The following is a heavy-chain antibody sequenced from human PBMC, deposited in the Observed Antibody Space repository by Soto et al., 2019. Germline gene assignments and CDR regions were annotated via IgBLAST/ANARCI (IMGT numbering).Heavy chain of an antibody. CDR3: ALLLWFGELFGQTFDI. V-gene: IGHV5-51*01. J-gene: IGHJ3*02. CDR2: IYPGDSDT. CDR1: GYSFTSYW. D-gene: IGHD3-10*01. Sequence: GESLKISCKGSGYSFTSYWIGWVRQMPGKGLEWMGIIYPGDSDTRYSPSFQGQVTISADKSISTAYLQWSSLKASDTAMYYCALLLWFGELFGQTFDIWGQGTMVTVSS.